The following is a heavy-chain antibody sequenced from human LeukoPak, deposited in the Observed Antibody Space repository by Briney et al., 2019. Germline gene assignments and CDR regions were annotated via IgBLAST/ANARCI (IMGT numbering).Heavy chain of an antibody. V-gene: IGHV1-46*01. Sequence: ASVKVSCKTSGYTFTSYYMHWVRQAPGQGLEWIGIINPSGGSTSYGQEFQGRVTMTRDMSTSTVYMELSSLRSEDTAVYYCVREMVRGVYAYWGQGTLVTVSS. CDR3: VREMVRGVYAY. D-gene: IGHD3-10*01. CDR1: GYTFTSYY. CDR2: INPSGGST. J-gene: IGHJ4*02.